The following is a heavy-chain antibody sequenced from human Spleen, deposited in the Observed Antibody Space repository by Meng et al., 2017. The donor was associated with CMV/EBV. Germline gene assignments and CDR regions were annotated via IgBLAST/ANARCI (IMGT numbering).Heavy chain of an antibody. CDR1: SIRSSSYY. Sequence: SIRSSSYYCACIPHPPGKVLEWIGSIYSRGSTYYNPSLKRRVTISVDTSKNQFSLKLSSVTAADTAVYYCARGGGIAARRSLLFDPWGQGTLVTVSS. CDR2: IYSRGST. V-gene: IGHV4-39*01. J-gene: IGHJ5*02. D-gene: IGHD6-6*01. CDR3: ARGGGIAARRSLLFDP.